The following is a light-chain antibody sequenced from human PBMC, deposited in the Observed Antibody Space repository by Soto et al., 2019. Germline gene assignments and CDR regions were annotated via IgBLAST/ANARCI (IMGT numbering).Light chain of an antibody. Sequence: ETVLTQSPGTLPLSPGDRATLSCRASETLDNNYVAWYQQKPGQAPRLLIYGASSRATGIPDRFSGSGSGTDFSLTIRRLEPDDFAVYYCQKYGNFWTFGQGTKVEIK. J-gene: IGKJ1*01. CDR3: QKYGNFWT. V-gene: IGKV3-20*01. CDR2: GAS. CDR1: ETLDNNY.